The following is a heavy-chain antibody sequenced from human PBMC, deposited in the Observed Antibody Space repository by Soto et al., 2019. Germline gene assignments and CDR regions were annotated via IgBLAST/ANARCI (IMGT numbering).Heavy chain of an antibody. CDR3: ARTDGHDSSPPFDY. CDR1: GFTFSSYA. CDR2: ISGSGGST. V-gene: IGHV3-23*01. D-gene: IGHD3-22*01. J-gene: IGHJ4*02. Sequence: EVQLLESGGGLVQPGGSLRLSCAASGFTFSSYAMSWVRQAPGKGLEWVSAISGSGGSTYYADSVKGRFTISRDNSKNTLYLQMNSLRAEDTAVYYCARTDGHDSSPPFDYWGQGTLVTVST.